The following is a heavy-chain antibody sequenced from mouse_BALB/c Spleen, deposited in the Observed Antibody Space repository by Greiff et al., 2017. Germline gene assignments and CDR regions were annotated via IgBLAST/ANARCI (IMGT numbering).Heavy chain of an antibody. CDR3: ARGGLGRGYYYAMDY. CDR2: IWAGGST. Sequence: VKLMESGPGLVAPSQSLSITCTVSGFSLTSYGVHWVRQPPGKGLEWLGVIWAGGSTNYNSALMSRLSISKDNSKSQVFLKMNSLQTDDTAMYYCARGGLGRGYYYAMDYWGQGTSVTVSS. J-gene: IGHJ4*01. D-gene: IGHD4-1*01. V-gene: IGHV2-9*02. CDR1: GFSLTSYG.